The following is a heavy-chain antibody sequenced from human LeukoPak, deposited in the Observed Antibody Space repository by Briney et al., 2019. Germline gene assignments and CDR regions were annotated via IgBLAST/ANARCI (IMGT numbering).Heavy chain of an antibody. J-gene: IGHJ4*02. CDR3: ATSEGY. CDR1: GFTFDDYA. Sequence: GGSLRLSCAASGFTFDDYAMHWVRQAPGKGLEWVANIKQDGRDTYYVDSVKGRFTISRDNAKTSLNLQMNSLRAEDTAMYYCATSEGYWGQGTLVTVSS. V-gene: IGHV3-7*03. CDR2: IKQDGRDT.